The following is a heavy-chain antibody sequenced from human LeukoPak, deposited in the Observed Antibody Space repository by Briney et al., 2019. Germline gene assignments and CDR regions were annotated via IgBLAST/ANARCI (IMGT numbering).Heavy chain of an antibody. CDR3: ARATSMAAQPLDY. J-gene: IGHJ4*02. D-gene: IGHD5-18*01. Sequence: PSETLSLTCTVSGGSISSGSYYWSWIRQHPGKGREWIGFIYSSGSDFYNPSLRSRVTTSLDTSKNHFSLQLSSVTAADTAVYYCARATSMAAQPLDYWGQGTLVTVSS. CDR1: GGSISSGSYY. CDR2: IYSSGSD. V-gene: IGHV4-31*03.